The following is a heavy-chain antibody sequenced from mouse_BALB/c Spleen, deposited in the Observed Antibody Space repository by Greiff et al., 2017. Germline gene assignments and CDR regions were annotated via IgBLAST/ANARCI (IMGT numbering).Heavy chain of an antibody. J-gene: IGHJ4*01. CDR2: IYPGDGDT. V-gene: IGHV1-80*01. D-gene: IGHD4-1*01. Sequence: QVQLQQSGAELVRPGSSVKISCKASGYAFSSYWMNWVKQRPGQGLEWIGQIYPGDGDTSYNQKFKGKAKLTAVTSTSTAYMELSSLTNEDSAVYYCTRAGTGYYAMDYWGQGTSVTVSS. CDR3: TRAGTGYYAMDY. CDR1: GYAFSSYW.